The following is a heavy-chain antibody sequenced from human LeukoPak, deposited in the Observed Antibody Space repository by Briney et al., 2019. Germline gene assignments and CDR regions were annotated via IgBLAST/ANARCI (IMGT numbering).Heavy chain of an antibody. CDR2: INPNSGGT. Sequence: ASVKVSCKASGYTFTGNYMHWVRQAPGPGLEWMGWINPNSGGTNYAQKFQGRVTMTRDTSISTAYMELSRLRSDDTAVYYCARVALDYYGSGSYGYWFDPWGQGTLVTVSS. CDR1: GYTFTGNY. D-gene: IGHD3-10*01. CDR3: ARVALDYYGSGSYGYWFDP. J-gene: IGHJ5*02. V-gene: IGHV1-2*02.